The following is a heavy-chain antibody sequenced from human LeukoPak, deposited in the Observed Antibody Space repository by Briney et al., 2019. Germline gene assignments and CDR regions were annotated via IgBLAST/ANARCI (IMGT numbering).Heavy chain of an antibody. CDR3: ASWDNWSYGT. Sequence: SVKVSCKASGGTFSSYAISWVRQAPGQGLEWMGRIIPIFGIANYAQKFQGRVTITADKSTSTAYMELSSLRSEDTAVYYCASWDNWSYGTWGQGTLVTVSS. CDR1: GGTFSSYA. D-gene: IGHD1-7*01. J-gene: IGHJ5*02. V-gene: IGHV1-69*04. CDR2: IIPIFGIA.